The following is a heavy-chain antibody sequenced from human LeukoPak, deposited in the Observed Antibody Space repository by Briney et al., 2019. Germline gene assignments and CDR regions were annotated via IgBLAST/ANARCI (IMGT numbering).Heavy chain of an antibody. J-gene: IGHJ4*02. D-gene: IGHD1-14*01. Sequence: PSQTLSLTCTVSGGSITSDNYYWSWIRQPAGKGLEWIGRIYTIGSTNYNPSLKSRVTISIDTSKNQFSLKLSSVTAADTAVYYCARGLVWNHGRFDYWGQGTLVTVSS. CDR1: GGSITSDNYY. V-gene: IGHV4-61*02. CDR3: ARGLVWNHGRFDY. CDR2: IYTIGST.